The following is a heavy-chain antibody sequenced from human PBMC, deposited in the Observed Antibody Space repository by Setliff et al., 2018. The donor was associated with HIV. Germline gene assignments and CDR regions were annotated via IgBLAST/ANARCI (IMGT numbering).Heavy chain of an antibody. J-gene: IGHJ4*02. D-gene: IGHD6-6*01. Sequence: PSETLSLTCSVSGATISRHFWSWIRQSPGKGLEWIGTIYDSGVTKYNPSLQTRVRVSVDTSKSQFSLKLSSVTAADTAVYYCARRPYYFDSWGQGTLVTVSS. CDR2: IYDSGVT. CDR3: ARRPYYFDS. CDR1: GATISRHF. V-gene: IGHV4-59*11.